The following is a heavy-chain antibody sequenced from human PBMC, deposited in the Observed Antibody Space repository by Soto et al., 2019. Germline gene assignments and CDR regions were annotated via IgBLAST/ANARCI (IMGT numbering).Heavy chain of an antibody. CDR3: ARDYYGSGNYDH. Sequence: SETLSLTCTVSGGSISSYYCSWIRQPPGKGLEWIGHIYYTGSTNYSPSLKSRVTMSVDTAKNQFSLRLSSVTTADTAVYFCARDYYGSGNYDHWGQGTLVTVSS. D-gene: IGHD3-10*01. CDR1: GGSISSYY. J-gene: IGHJ5*02. CDR2: IYYTGST. V-gene: IGHV4-59*01.